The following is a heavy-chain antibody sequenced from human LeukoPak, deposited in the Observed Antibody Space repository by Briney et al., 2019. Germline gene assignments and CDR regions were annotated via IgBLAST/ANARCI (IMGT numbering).Heavy chain of an antibody. CDR3: AKDLTSSGYYFDY. CDR1: GFTFSSYA. V-gene: IGHV3-30*04. CDR2: ISYDRSNK. Sequence: GGSLRLSCAASGFTFSSYAMHWVRQAPGRGLEWVAVISYDRSNKYYADSVKGRFTISRDNSKNTLYLQMNSLRAEDTAVYYCAKDLTSSGYYFDYWGQGILVTVSS. D-gene: IGHD3-22*01. J-gene: IGHJ4*02.